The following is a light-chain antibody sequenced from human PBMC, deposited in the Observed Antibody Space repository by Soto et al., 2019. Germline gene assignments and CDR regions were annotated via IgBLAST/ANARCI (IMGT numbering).Light chain of an antibody. CDR1: SSDVGGYNY. V-gene: IGLV2-14*01. J-gene: IGLJ1*01. Sequence: QSALTQPASVSGSPGQSITISCTGTSSDVGGYNYVSWYQQHPGKAPKLMIYDVSNRPSGVSNRFSGSKSGNTASLTISGLQAEDEADYYCSSYTSSNNYVFGTGTK. CDR3: SSYTSSNNYV. CDR2: DVS.